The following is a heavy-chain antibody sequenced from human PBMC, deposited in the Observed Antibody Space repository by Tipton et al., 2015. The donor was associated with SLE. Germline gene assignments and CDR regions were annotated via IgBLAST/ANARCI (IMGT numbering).Heavy chain of an antibody. Sequence: TLSLTCAVYGGSFSGYYRSWIRQPPGKGLEWIGEINHSGSTNYNPSLKSRVAISVDTSKSQFSLKLTSVTAADTAVYYCVGFRAGYSSGGPFDYWGQGTLVTVSS. V-gene: IGHV4-34*01. CDR3: VGFRAGYSSGGPFDY. D-gene: IGHD6-19*01. CDR1: GGSFSGYY. CDR2: INHSGST. J-gene: IGHJ4*02.